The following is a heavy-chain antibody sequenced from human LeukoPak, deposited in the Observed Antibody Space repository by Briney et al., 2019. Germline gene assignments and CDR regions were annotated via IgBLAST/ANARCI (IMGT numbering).Heavy chain of an antibody. J-gene: IGHJ5*02. V-gene: IGHV4-34*01. Sequence: SETLSLTCAVYGGSFSGYYWSWIRQPPGKGLEWIGEINHSGSTNHNPSLKSRVTISVDTSKNQFSLKLSSVTAADTAVYYCARGAPGYYGSGSYPFDPWGQGTLVTVSS. CDR3: ARGAPGYYGSGSYPFDP. D-gene: IGHD3-10*01. CDR2: INHSGST. CDR1: GGSFSGYY.